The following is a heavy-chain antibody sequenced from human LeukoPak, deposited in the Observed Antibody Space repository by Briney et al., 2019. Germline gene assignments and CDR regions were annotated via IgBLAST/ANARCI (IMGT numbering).Heavy chain of an antibody. CDR3: ANSGWSLRDY. Sequence: AGRSLRLSCAASGFTFNSYWMSWVRQAPGKGLEWVANIKQDGSEKYYVDSVKGRFTISRDNAKNSLYLQMNSLRVEDTAVYYCANSGWSLRDYWGQGTLVTVSS. CDR1: GFTFNSYW. J-gene: IGHJ4*02. CDR2: IKQDGSEK. V-gene: IGHV3-7*01. D-gene: IGHD6-19*01.